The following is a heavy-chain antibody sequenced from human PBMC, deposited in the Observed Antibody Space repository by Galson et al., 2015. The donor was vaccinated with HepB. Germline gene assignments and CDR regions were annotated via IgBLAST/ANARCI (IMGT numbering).Heavy chain of an antibody. CDR3: ARQGYSGSYSPNWFDL. D-gene: IGHD1-26*01. CDR1: GFTFSNYG. Sequence: SLRLSCAASGFTFSNYGMNWVRQAPGKGLEWVSFFSSSSSTLYYADSVRGRFVISRDNAKNSLYLQMNSLRAEDTAVYYCARQGYSGSYSPNWFDLWGQGTPVTVSS. V-gene: IGHV3-48*01. CDR2: FSSSSSTL. J-gene: IGHJ5*02.